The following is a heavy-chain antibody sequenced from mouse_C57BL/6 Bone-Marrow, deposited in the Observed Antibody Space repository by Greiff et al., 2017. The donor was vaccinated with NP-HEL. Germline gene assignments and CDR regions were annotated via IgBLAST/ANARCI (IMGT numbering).Heavy chain of an antibody. Sequence: VQLQQSGAELVRPGASVKLSCTASGFNIKDDYMHWVKQRPEQGLEWIGWIDPENGDTEYASKFQGKATITADTSSNTAYLQLSSLTSEDTAVYYCTTPITTVYFDYWGQGTTLTVSS. J-gene: IGHJ2*01. D-gene: IGHD1-1*01. CDR2: IDPENGDT. CDR3: TTPITTVYFDY. V-gene: IGHV14-4*01. CDR1: GFNIKDDY.